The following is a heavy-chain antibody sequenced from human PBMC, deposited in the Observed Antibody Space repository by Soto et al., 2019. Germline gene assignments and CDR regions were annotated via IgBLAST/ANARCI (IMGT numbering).Heavy chain of an antibody. J-gene: IGHJ4*02. V-gene: IGHV2-5*02. CDR1: GFSLPTDRVG. CDR2: IYWDDTK. CDR3: AHAYGGRSLY. Sequence: QITLKESGPTLVKPTQTLTLTCTFSGFSLPTDRVGVTWISQPPGKALEWLAVIYWDDTKTYRPSLKSRLTITKDTSKNQVALTMTDMDPVDAATYYCAHAYGGRSLYWGQGTLVTVSS. D-gene: IGHD1-26*01.